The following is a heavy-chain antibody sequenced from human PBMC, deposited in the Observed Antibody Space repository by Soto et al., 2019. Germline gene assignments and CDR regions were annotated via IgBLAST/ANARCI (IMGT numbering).Heavy chain of an antibody. D-gene: IGHD7-27*01. CDR1: GGSITTGGRY. J-gene: IGHJ3*02. CDR2: IYYSGNT. V-gene: IGHV4-31*02. Sequence: QVRLQEWGPGLVKPSQTLSLKCSVSGGSITTGGRYWSWIRQLPGKGLEWIGDIYYSGNTYYNASLNSRCTMSLQAAKHQFSLKLSSVTAADTAVYYCAQALVVTGVDVFAIWGQGRLVTVSS. CDR3: AQALVVTGVDVFAI.